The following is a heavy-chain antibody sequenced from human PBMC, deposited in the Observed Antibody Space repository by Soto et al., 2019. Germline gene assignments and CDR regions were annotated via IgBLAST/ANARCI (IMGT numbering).Heavy chain of an antibody. CDR1: GGSISSYY. Sequence: PSETLSLTCTVSGGSISSYYWSWIRQPPGKGLEWIGYIYYSGSTNYNPSLKSRVTISVDTSKNQFSLKLSSVTAADTAVYYCARHVIGDLYYYYYYMDVWGKGTTVTVSS. J-gene: IGHJ6*03. CDR3: ARHVIGDLYYYYYYMDV. D-gene: IGHD4-17*01. V-gene: IGHV4-59*08. CDR2: IYYSGST.